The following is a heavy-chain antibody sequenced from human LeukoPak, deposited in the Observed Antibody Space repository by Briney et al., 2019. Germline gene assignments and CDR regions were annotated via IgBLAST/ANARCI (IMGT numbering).Heavy chain of an antibody. J-gene: IGHJ4*02. CDR3: ARASSTSCYY. D-gene: IGHD2-2*01. CDR2: ISSSGCTM. Sequence: GGSLRLSCAASGFTFSDYYMSWFRQAPGKGLEWVSYISSSGCTMYYADSVKGRFTISRDNAKNTLYLQMNSLRVEDTAVYYCARASSTSCYYWGQGTLVTVSS. CDR1: GFTFSDYY. V-gene: IGHV3-11*04.